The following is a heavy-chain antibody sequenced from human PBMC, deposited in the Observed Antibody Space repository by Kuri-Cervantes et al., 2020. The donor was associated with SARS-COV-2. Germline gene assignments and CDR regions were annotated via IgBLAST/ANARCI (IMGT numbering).Heavy chain of an antibody. CDR2: INPDGSYT. J-gene: IGHJ5*02. CDR3: AREVGWFDP. D-gene: IGHD3-16*01. CDR1: GFTFSGHW. Sequence: LSLTCAASGFTFSGHWIHWVRQAPGKGLVWVSRINPDGSYTNNADSVKGRFTISRDNAKNSLYLQMNSLRAEDTAVYYCAREVGWFDPWGQGTLVTVSS. V-gene: IGHV3-74*01.